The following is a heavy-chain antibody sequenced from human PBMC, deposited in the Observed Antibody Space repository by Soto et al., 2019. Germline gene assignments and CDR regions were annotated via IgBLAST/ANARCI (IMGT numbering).Heavy chain of an antibody. Sequence: PWETLSLTCTVSGFAISSFCYYWGCIRQRPGKGLEWIGYIYYSVSTYYNPSLKSRVTISVDTSKNQFSLKLSSVTAADTAVYYCASTPSIDDSSEWLEPRGPVNLVNVXL. CDR3: ASTPSIDDSSEWLEP. CDR2: IYYSVST. J-gene: IGHJ5*02. D-gene: IGHD6-6*01. V-gene: IGHV4-30-4*01. CDR1: GFAISSFCYY.